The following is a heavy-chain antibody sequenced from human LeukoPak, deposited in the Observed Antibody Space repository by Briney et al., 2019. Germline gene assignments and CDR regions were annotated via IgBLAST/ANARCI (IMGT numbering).Heavy chain of an antibody. CDR1: GYTFTGYY. V-gene: IGHV1-2*02. J-gene: IGHJ4*02. CDR2: INPNSGGT. CDR3: ARDQYYYDSSGWYYFDY. D-gene: IGHD3-22*01. Sequence: GASVKVSCKASGYTFTGYYMHWVRQAPGQGLEWMGWINPNSGGTNYAQKFQGRVTMTRDTSISTAYMELSRLRSDDTAVYYCARDQYYYDSSGWYYFDYWGQGTLVTVSS.